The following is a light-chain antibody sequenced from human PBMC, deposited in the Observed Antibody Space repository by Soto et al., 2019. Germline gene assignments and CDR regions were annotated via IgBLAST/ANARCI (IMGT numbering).Light chain of an antibody. CDR3: QQSYSPVYS. J-gene: IGKJ2*01. CDR1: KTIGAN. Sequence: DSQITRSPTSLSASVGDRLTITCRASKTIGANLNWYRQEPGKAPTLLIYDASTLQRGVPSLFSGLGAGADFALTSTMLYADDSATYCRQQSYSPVYSFGQGTKVDIK. CDR2: DAS. V-gene: IGKV1-39*01.